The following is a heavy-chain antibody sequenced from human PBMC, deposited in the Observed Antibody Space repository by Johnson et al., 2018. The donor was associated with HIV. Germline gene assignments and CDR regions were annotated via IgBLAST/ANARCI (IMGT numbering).Heavy chain of an antibody. V-gene: IGHV3-43D*03. D-gene: IGHD3-10*01. CDR1: GFTFDDYV. Sequence: VQLVESGGFVVQPGGSLRLSCAASGFTFDDYVMHWVRQAPGKGLEWVSLISWDGGSTYYADSVKGRFTISRDNSKNSLYLQMNSLRAEDTALYYCAKDGGYGSGRWNAFDIWGQGTMVTVSS. J-gene: IGHJ3*02. CDR3: AKDGGYGSGRWNAFDI. CDR2: ISWDGGST.